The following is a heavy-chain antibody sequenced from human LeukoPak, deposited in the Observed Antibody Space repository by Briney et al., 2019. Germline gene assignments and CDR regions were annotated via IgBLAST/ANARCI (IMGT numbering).Heavy chain of an antibody. CDR3: AKERSTDMGWFGELFE. CDR1: GFTFSSYA. Sequence: PGGSLRLSCAVSGFTFSSYAMSWVRQAPGKGLEWVSGISASGGSTYYADSVRGRFTISRDNSKNTLYLQMNSLRAEDTALYCCAKERSTDMGWFGELFEWGQGTLVTVSS. CDR2: ISASGGST. V-gene: IGHV3-23*01. J-gene: IGHJ4*02. D-gene: IGHD3-10*01.